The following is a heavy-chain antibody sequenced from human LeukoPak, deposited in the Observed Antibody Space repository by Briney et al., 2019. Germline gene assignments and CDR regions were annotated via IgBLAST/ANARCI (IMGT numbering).Heavy chain of an antibody. CDR2: ITSSSSTI. V-gene: IGHV3-48*01. CDR3: ARSTEWYADY. J-gene: IGHJ4*02. D-gene: IGHD3-3*01. CDR1: GFNFNIYS. Sequence: GGSLRLSCAASGFNFNIYSMNWVRQAPEKALEWVSYITSSSSTIYYADSVRGRFIISRDNAKKSVYLQLNNLRADDTAVYYCARSTEWYADYWGQGTLVTVSS.